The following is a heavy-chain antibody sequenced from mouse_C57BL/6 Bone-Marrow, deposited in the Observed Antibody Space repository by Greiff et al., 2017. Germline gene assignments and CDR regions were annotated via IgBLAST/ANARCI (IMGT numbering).Heavy chain of an antibody. J-gene: IGHJ2*01. CDR2: ISDGGSYT. CDR1: GFTFSSYA. CDR3: ARDPGRDY. Sequence: EVKLEESGGGLVKPGGSLKLSCAASGFTFSSYAMSWVRQTPEKRLEWVATISDGGSYTYYPDNVKGRFTISRDNAKNNLYLQMSHLKSEDTAMYYCARDPGRDYWGQGTTLTVSS. D-gene: IGHD3-3*01. V-gene: IGHV5-4*01.